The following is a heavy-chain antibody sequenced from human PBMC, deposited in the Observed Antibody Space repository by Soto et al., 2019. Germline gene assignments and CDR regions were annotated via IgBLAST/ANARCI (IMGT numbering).Heavy chain of an antibody. V-gene: IGHV4-39*01. Sequence: QLQLQESGPGLVKPSETLSLTCTVSGGSISSSSCHWGWIRQPPGKGLEWIGSIYYSGSTYYSPSLKSRVTISVDTSKNQFSLKLSSGTAADTAVYYCARRERAAGTDWWFDPWGQGTLFTVSS. CDR2: IYYSGST. CDR1: GGSISSSSCH. CDR3: ARRERAAGTDWWFDP. J-gene: IGHJ5*02. D-gene: IGHD6-13*01.